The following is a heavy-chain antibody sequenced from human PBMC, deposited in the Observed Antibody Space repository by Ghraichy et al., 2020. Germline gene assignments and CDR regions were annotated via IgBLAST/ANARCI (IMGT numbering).Heavy chain of an antibody. Sequence: SETLSLTCAVSGGSVSSSHYYWTWLRQPPGKGLEWIGYVYYDGSTYYSPSLRSRVTMSVDTSRNDFSLRLFSVTAADTAVYYCAPCPIPGWFDPWGQGTLVTVSS. CDR3: APCPIPGWFDP. D-gene: IGHD2-8*02. J-gene: IGHJ5*02. CDR2: VYYDGST. CDR1: GGSVSSSHYY. V-gene: IGHV4-39*02.